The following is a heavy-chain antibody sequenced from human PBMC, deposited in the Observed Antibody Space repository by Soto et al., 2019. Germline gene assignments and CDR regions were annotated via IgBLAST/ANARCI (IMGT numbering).Heavy chain of an antibody. V-gene: IGHV3-53*02. J-gene: IGHJ4*02. CDR1: GFIVSNNY. Sequence: EVQLVETGGGLIQPGGSLRLSCAASGFIVSNNYMSWVRQAPGKGLEWVSVIYTGGSTYYADSVQGRFTMARDNSNNTLYLQMNSLRAEDTAVYYCVRERTGDLGEFDYWGQGTLVTVSS. CDR3: VRERTGDLGEFDY. D-gene: IGHD3-10*01. CDR2: IYTGGST.